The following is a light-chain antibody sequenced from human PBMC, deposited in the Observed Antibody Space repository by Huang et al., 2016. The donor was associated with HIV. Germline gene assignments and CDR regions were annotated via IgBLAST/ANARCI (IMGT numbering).Light chain of an antibody. Sequence: EIVMTQSPAMLSLSPGERATLSCRASQSVSSNLAWYQQKRGQAPRLLIYGAATRATGVPGRCSGSGSGTEFTLTISILQSEDFAVYYCQQYNNWPPWTFGQGTKVEIK. V-gene: IGKV3-15*01. J-gene: IGKJ1*01. CDR1: QSVSSN. CDR2: GAA. CDR3: QQYNNWPPWT.